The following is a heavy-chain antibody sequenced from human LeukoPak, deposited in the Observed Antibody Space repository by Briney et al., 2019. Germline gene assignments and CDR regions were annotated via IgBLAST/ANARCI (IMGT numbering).Heavy chain of an antibody. J-gene: IGHJ6*03. CDR1: GGSISSSSYY. V-gene: IGHV4-39*07. CDR2: IYYSGST. Sequence: NTSETLSLTYTVSGGSISSSSYYWGWIRQPPGKGLEWIGSIYYSGSTYYNPSLKSRVTISVDTSKNQFSLKLSSVTAADTAVYYCARDYGGNSGKGGYYYMDVWGKGTTVTISS. D-gene: IGHD4-23*01. CDR3: ARDYGGNSGKGGYYYMDV.